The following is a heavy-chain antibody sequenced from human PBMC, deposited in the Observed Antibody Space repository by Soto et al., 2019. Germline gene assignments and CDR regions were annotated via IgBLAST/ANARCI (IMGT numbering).Heavy chain of an antibody. CDR1: GFTFTSSA. J-gene: IGHJ4*02. CDR3: AAVNVILPGYYIFDY. Sequence: SVKVSCKASGFTFTSSAVQWVRQARGQRLEWIGWIVVGSGNTNYAQKFQERVTITRDMSTSTAYMELSSLRSEDTAVYYCAAVNVILPGYYIFDYWGRGTLVT. CDR2: IVVGSGNT. D-gene: IGHD3-9*01. V-gene: IGHV1-58*01.